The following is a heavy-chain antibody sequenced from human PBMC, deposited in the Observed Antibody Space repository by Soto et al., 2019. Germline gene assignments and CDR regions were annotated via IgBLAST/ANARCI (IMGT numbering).Heavy chain of an antibody. CDR2: ISYDGSNK. Sequence: GGSLRLSCAASGFTFSSYAMHWVRQAPGKGLEWVAVISYDGSNKYYADSVKGRFTISRDNSKNTLYLQMNSLRAEDTAVYYCARDEGGQQQLVEYYFDYWGQGTLVTVSS. CDR1: GFTFSSYA. V-gene: IGHV3-30-3*01. J-gene: IGHJ4*02. CDR3: ARDEGGQQQLVEYYFDY. D-gene: IGHD6-13*01.